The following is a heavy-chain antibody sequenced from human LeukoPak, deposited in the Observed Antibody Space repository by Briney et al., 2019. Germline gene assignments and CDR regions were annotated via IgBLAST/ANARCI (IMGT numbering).Heavy chain of an antibody. Sequence: ASVKVSCKASGYTFTSYGISWVRQAPGQGLEWMGWISAYNGNTNYAHKLQGRVTMTTDTSTSTAYMELRSLRSDDTAVYYCARDRRLGITGTTYYGMDVWGQGTTVTVSS. CDR1: GYTFTSYG. CDR3: ARDRRLGITGTTYYGMDV. V-gene: IGHV1-18*01. CDR2: ISAYNGNT. J-gene: IGHJ6*02. D-gene: IGHD1-7*01.